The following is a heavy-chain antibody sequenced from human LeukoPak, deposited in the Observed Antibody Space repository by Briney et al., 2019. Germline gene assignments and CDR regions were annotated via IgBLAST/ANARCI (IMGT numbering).Heavy chain of an antibody. V-gene: IGHV4-61*02. D-gene: IGHD5-18*01. CDR2: FYSSGST. CDR3: ARDRPRDPAIYWFDL. J-gene: IGHJ5*02. CDR1: GGSISSGGYY. Sequence: SETLSLTCTVSGGSISSGGYYWSWIRQPVGKGLEWIGRFYSSGSTNYNPSLKSRVTMSADTSKNQFSLKLSSVTAADTAVYYCARDRPRDPAIYWFDLWGQGTLVTVSS.